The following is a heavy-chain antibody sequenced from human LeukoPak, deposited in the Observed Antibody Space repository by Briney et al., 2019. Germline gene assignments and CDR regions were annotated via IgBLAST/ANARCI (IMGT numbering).Heavy chain of an antibody. D-gene: IGHD6-13*01. CDR2: ISGSGGST. J-gene: IGHJ4*02. CDR3: AKDRASSSSWSY. Sequence: AGGSLRLSCAASGFTFSSYAMSWVRQAPGKGLGWVSAISGSGGSTYYADSVKGRFTISRDNSKNTLYLQMNSLRAEDTAVYYCAKDRASSSSWSYWGQGTLVTVSS. V-gene: IGHV3-23*01. CDR1: GFTFSSYA.